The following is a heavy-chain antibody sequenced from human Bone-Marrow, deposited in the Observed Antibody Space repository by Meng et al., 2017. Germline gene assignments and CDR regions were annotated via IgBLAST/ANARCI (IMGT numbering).Heavy chain of an antibody. V-gene: IGHV1-2*02. Sequence: VERVPSGDEVKKPGASVKVSCKASGYTFTGYYMHWVRQAPGQGLEWMGWISPNSGDKSYAQNFQGRVTMTRDTSISTAYMELSRLTSDDTAVYYCARDRETTTEYFDLWGRGTLVTVSS. CDR2: ISPNSGDK. CDR1: GYTFTGYY. D-gene: IGHD1-26*01. J-gene: IGHJ2*01. CDR3: ARDRETTTEYFDL.